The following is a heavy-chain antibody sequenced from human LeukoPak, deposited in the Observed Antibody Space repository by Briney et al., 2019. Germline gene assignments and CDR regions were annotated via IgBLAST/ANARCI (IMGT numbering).Heavy chain of an antibody. D-gene: IGHD1-1*01. CDR3: ARTGTRWFDP. Sequence: PSETLSLTCTVSGGSISSYYWSWIRQPPGKGLEWIGYIYYSGSTNYNPSLKSRVTISVDTSKNQFSLKLSSVTAADTAVYYCARTGTRWFDPWGQETLVTVSS. J-gene: IGHJ5*02. V-gene: IGHV4-59*08. CDR1: GGSISSYY. CDR2: IYYSGST.